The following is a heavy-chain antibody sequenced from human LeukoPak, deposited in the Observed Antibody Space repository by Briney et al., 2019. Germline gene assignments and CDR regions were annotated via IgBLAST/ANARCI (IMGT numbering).Heavy chain of an antibody. V-gene: IGHV4-59*08. CDR3: ARHLYGSGSKHFDY. Sequence: PSETLSLTCTVSGGSISRYYWSWIRQHPGNGLEWIGYISYTGSTTYNSSLKSRVTISLDTSQNQFSLKLTSVTPADTAVYYCARHLYGSGSKHFDYWGQGTLVTVSS. D-gene: IGHD3-10*01. CDR2: ISYTGST. CDR1: GGSISRYY. J-gene: IGHJ4*02.